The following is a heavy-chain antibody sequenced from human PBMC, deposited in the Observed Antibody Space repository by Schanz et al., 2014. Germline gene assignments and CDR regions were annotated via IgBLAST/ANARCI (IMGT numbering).Heavy chain of an antibody. D-gene: IGHD5-18*01. J-gene: IGHJ4*02. CDR1: GGSISNANW. V-gene: IGHV4-4*02. Sequence: QVQLQESGPGLVKPSQTLSLTCAVSGGSISNANWWSWVRQPPGKGLQWIGEVYHSGGTNYNPSLKSRVTISQDVPKNQFSLRLNSVTAADTAVYYCARSVGMVRRYFDSWGQGNLVTVSS. CDR2: VYHSGGT. CDR3: ARSVGMVRRYFDS.